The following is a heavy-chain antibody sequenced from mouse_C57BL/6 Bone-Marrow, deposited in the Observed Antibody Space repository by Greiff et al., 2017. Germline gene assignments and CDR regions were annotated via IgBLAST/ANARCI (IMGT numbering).Heavy chain of an antibody. J-gene: IGHJ2*01. D-gene: IGHD2-3*01. CDR1: GYAFSSSW. V-gene: IGHV1-82*01. CDR3: ARLGLLGFDY. Sequence: VQLQQSGPELVKPGASVKISCKASGYAFSSSWMNWVKQRPGKGLEWIGRIYPGDGDTNYNGKFKGKATLTADKSSSTAYMQLSSLTSEDSAVYYCARLGLLGFDYWGQGTTLTVSS. CDR2: IYPGDGDT.